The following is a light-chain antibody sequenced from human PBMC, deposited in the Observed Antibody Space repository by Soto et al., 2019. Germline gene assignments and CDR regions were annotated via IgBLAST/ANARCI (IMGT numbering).Light chain of an antibody. V-gene: IGKV1-39*01. CDR1: QGISTY. Sequence: DIQMTQSPSSLSASVGDRVTITCRASQGISTYLNWYQRKPGKAPKVLIYAASSFQSGVPSRFSGSGSGTDFTLTISSLQPEDFATYYCQQSYGFPYTFGQGTELEL. CDR2: AAS. CDR3: QQSYGFPYT. J-gene: IGKJ2*01.